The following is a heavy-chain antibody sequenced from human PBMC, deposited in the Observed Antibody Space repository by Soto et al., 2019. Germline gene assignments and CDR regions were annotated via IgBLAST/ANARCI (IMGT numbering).Heavy chain of an antibody. D-gene: IGHD4-17*01. Sequence: QLQLRESGPGLVKPSETLSLTCTASGGSIIGSGFHWAWIRQPPGKGLEGIGSIYYSGTANYSPSLKSRLAIDVDTSKNQFSLRLSSLTAADTAVYYCATRSGDYVGWFDPWGQGTRVTVSS. CDR3: ATRSGDYVGWFDP. CDR1: GGSIIGSGFH. CDR2: IYYSGTA. V-gene: IGHV4-39*01. J-gene: IGHJ5*02.